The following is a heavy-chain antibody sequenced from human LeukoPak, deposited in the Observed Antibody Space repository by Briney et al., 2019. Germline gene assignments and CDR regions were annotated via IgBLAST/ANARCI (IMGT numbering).Heavy chain of an antibody. CDR2: INHSGST. V-gene: IGHV4-34*01. Sequence: SETLSLTCAVYGGSFSGYYWSWIRQPPGKGLEWIGEINHSGSTNYNPSLKSRVTISIDTSRNQFSLKLSSVTAADTAVYFCARVAAAGNYYFDYWGQGTLVTVSS. CDR3: ARVAAAGNYYFDY. CDR1: GGSFSGYY. D-gene: IGHD6-13*01. J-gene: IGHJ4*02.